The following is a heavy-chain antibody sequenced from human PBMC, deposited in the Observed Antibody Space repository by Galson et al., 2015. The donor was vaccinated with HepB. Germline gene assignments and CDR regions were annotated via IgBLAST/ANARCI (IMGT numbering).Heavy chain of an antibody. D-gene: IGHD3-22*01. J-gene: IGHJ4*02. V-gene: IGHV3-23*01. CDR1: GFTFSSYV. Sequence: SLRLSCAASGFTFSSYVMTWVRQAPGKGLEWVSAISGTDASTYYAVSVKGRFTISRENSKNTLYLQMNSLRAEDTAVYYCARGIVVIREAFDDWGQGTLVTVSS. CDR3: ARGIVVIREAFDD. CDR2: ISGTDAST.